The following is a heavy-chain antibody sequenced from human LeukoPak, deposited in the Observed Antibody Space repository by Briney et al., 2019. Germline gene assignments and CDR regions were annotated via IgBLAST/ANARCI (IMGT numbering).Heavy chain of an antibody. J-gene: IGHJ4*02. CDR3: AKDLTWNTADY. CDR2: INTDGRTT. Sequence: GGSLRLSCAASGFTFSTSWMHWFRQAPGKGPMWVSRINTDGRTTGYADSVRGRFTISRDNAKNTLYLQMNGLRAEDTAVYYCAKDLTWNTADYWGQGALVTVSS. V-gene: IGHV3-74*01. CDR1: GFTFSTSW. D-gene: IGHD1/OR15-1a*01.